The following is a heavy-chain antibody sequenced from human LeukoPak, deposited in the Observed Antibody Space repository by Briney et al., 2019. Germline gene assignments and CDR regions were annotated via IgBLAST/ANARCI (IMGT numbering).Heavy chain of an antibody. CDR2: IYYSGST. J-gene: IGHJ5*02. V-gene: IGHV4-39*01. CDR1: GGSISSSTHY. Sequence: PSETLSLTCTVSGGSISSSTHYWGWIRQPPGKGLEWIVSIYYSGSTYHNPSLKSRVSISVDTSKNQFSLKLSPVTAADTAVYYCARRGYGGFLDWFDPWGQGILVTVSS. D-gene: IGHD4-23*01. CDR3: ARRGYGGFLDWFDP.